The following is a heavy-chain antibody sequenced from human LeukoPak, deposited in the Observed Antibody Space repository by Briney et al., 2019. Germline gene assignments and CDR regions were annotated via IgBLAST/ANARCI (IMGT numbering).Heavy chain of an antibody. V-gene: IGHV3-7*05. CDR2: INHDGSEK. J-gene: IGHJ4*02. CDR1: GFTFSSYW. Sequence: GGSLRLSCVASGFTFSSYWMSWVRQAPGKGLEWVANINHDGSEKYCVDSVKGRFTISRDNAKNSLYLQMNSLRAEDTAVYYCARDYFDYWGQGTLVTVSS. CDR3: ARDYFDY.